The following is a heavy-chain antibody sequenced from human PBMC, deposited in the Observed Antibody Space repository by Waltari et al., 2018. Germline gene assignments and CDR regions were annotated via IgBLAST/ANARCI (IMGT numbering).Heavy chain of an antibody. CDR2: ISGSGGST. V-gene: IGHV3-23*04. Sequence: EVQLVESGGGLVQPGGSLRLSCAASGFTFSSYAMSWVRQAPGKGLEWVSAISGSGGSTYYADSVKGRFTISRDNSKNTLYLQMNSLRAEDTAVYYCAKMGYGDYAYYYYYYMDVWGKGTTVTVSS. CDR1: GFTFSSYA. D-gene: IGHD4-17*01. J-gene: IGHJ6*03. CDR3: AKMGYGDYAYYYYYYMDV.